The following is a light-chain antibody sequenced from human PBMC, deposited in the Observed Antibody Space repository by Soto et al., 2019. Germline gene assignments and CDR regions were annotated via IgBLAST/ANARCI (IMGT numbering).Light chain of an antibody. CDR1: QSVTGSH. Sequence: ESVLTQSPGTLSLSPGEGATLSCRASQSVTGSHLAWYQQKPGQAPRLLIYGASTRATGIPDRFSGSGSGTDFTLTISRPEPEDFAVYCCQQYGSSPPTFGQGTKV. CDR3: QQYGSSPPT. J-gene: IGKJ1*01. V-gene: IGKV3-20*01. CDR2: GAS.